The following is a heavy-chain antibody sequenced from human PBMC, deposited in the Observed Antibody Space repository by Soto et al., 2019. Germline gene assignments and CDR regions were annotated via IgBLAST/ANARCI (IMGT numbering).Heavy chain of an antibody. Sequence: VASVKVSCKASGGTFSSYAISWVRQAPGQGLEWMGGIIPIFGTANYAQKFQGRVTITADESTSTAYMELSSLRSEDTAVYYCARDRLYSSGWYPTHYYYYYGMDVWGQGTTVTVSS. CDR3: ARDRLYSSGWYPTHYYYYYGMDV. CDR1: GGTFSSYA. D-gene: IGHD6-19*01. CDR2: IIPIFGTA. V-gene: IGHV1-69*13. J-gene: IGHJ6*02.